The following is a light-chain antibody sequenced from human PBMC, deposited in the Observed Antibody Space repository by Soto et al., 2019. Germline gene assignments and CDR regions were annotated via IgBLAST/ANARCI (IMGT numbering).Light chain of an antibody. CDR1: QSVSSSY. J-gene: IGKJ1*01. CDR2: GAS. CDR3: QQYNNWWT. V-gene: IGKV3-20*01. Sequence: EIVLTQSPGTLSLSTGERATLSCRASQSVSSSYLAWYQQKPGQAPRLLIYGASSRATGIPDRFSGSGSGTDFTLTISRLEPEDFAVYYCQQYNNWWTFGQGTKVEIK.